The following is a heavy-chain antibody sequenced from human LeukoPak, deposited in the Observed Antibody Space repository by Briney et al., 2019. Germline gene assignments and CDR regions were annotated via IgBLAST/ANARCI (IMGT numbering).Heavy chain of an antibody. V-gene: IGHV4-59*01. CDR1: GGSISSYY. D-gene: IGHD4-17*01. J-gene: IGHJ5*02. CDR3: ARDRLEGLRRFDP. CDR2: IYYSGST. Sequence: SETLSLTCTVSGGSISSYYWSWIRQPPGKGLEWIGYIYYSGSTNYNPSLKSRVTISVDTSKNQFSLKLSSVTAADTAVYYCARDRLEGLRRFDPWGQGTLVTVSS.